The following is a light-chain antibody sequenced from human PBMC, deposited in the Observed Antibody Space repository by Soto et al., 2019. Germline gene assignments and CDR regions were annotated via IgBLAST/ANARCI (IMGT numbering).Light chain of an antibody. J-gene: IGKJ1*01. V-gene: IGKV1-5*01. CDR2: DAS. CDR3: QQYSTYPWT. CDR1: QSISSW. Sequence: DMQKTQSPSTLSASVGDRGPITCRASQSISSWLAWYQQKPGKAPKVLIFDASSLESGVPSRFSGSGSATEFTLTISSLQPDDFATYYCQQYSTYPWTFGQGTKVDIK.